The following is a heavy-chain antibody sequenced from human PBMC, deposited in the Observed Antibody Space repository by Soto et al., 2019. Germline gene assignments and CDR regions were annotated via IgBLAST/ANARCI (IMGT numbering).Heavy chain of an antibody. Sequence: HPGGSLRLSCAASGITFSSFAMTWVRQAPGKGLEWVSGISGSGDNTYYGDSVKGRFTISRDNSKNTLYLQLNSLRAEDTAIYYCAKSPPPTIFGVIIHYFDQWGQGTLVTVSS. V-gene: IGHV3-23*01. J-gene: IGHJ4*02. D-gene: IGHD3-3*01. CDR1: GITFSSFA. CDR3: AKSPPPTIFGVIIHYFDQ. CDR2: ISGSGDNT.